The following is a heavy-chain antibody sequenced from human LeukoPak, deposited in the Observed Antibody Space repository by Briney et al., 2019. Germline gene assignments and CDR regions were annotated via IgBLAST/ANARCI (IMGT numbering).Heavy chain of an antibody. Sequence: SETLSLTCTVSGYSISSGYYWSWIRQPPGKGLEWIGEINHSGSTNYNPSLKSRVTISVDTSKNQFSLKLSSVTAADTAVYYCARAPMRPYCSGGSCYSRGVGYWGQGTLVTVSS. CDR3: ARAPMRPYCSGGSCYSRGVGY. D-gene: IGHD2-15*01. CDR1: GYSISSGYY. V-gene: IGHV4-38-2*02. CDR2: INHSGST. J-gene: IGHJ4*02.